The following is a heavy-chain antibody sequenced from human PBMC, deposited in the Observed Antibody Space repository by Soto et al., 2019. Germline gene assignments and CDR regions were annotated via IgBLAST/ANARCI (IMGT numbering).Heavy chain of an antibody. CDR3: AGIRGLGDVSPFFAY. Sequence: QVQLQESGPGLVKPSETLSLTCTASIGSISSYYWSWIRQPPGKGLEWIGYISYSGNTHFNDSLKSRVTISVDTSINQFSLSVTCVTAADTAVYYCAGIRGLGDVSPFFAYWGQGALVTVSS. CDR2: ISYSGNT. D-gene: IGHD3-16*02. J-gene: IGHJ4*02. CDR1: IGSISSYY. V-gene: IGHV4-59*01.